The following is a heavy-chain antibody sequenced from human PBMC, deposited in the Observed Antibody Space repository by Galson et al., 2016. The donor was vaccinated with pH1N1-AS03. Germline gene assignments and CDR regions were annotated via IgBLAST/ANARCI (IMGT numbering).Heavy chain of an antibody. CDR2: ISGIGTST. V-gene: IGHV3-23*01. CDR3: AKEGDEGAFDC. Sequence: SLRLSCAASGFTFKNYAMSWVRQAPGKGLEWVSVISGIGTSTYYAASVKGRFSISRDNARNTLSLQMDGLRAEDTALYSCAKEGDEGAFDCWGQGTLVTVSP. CDR1: GFTFKNYA. J-gene: IGHJ4*02.